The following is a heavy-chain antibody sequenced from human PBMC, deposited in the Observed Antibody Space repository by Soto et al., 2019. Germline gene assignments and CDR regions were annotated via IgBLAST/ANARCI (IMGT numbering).Heavy chain of an antibody. Sequence: SVKVSCKASGGTFSSYAISWVRQAPGQGLEWMGGIIPIFGTANYAQKFQGRVTITADKSTSTAYMELSSLRSEDTAVYYCGREIIDHVLMVYAFDYWGQGTLVTVSS. CDR1: GGTFSSYA. CDR2: IIPIFGTA. D-gene: IGHD2-8*01. CDR3: GREIIDHVLMVYAFDY. V-gene: IGHV1-69*06. J-gene: IGHJ4*02.